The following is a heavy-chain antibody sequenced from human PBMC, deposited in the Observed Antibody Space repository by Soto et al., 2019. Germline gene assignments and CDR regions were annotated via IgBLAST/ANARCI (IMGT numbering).Heavy chain of an antibody. V-gene: IGHV3-21*01. CDR3: AKASGIVVFISKNKRFDS. CDR1: GFIFSRYS. J-gene: IGHJ5*01. Sequence: GGSLRLSCAVSGFIFSRYSMNWVRQAPGKGLEWVSSIGTSGSYIYDTDSVKGRFTISRDNTKDSLYLQMNSLRAEDTAVYYCAKASGIVVFISKNKRFDSSARGTPVIVSS. CDR2: IGTSGSYI. D-gene: IGHD3-22*01.